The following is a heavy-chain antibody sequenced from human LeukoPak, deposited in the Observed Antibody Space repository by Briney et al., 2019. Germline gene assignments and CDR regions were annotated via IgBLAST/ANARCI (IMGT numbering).Heavy chain of an antibody. Sequence: GGSLRLSCAASGFTFSSYAMHWVRQAPSKGLEWVAVISYDGSNKYYADSVKGRFTISRDNSKNTLYLQMNSLRAEDTAVYYCARDFCSGGSCPEYYYMDVWGKGTTATVSS. J-gene: IGHJ6*03. CDR2: ISYDGSNK. CDR3: ARDFCSGGSCPEYYYMDV. D-gene: IGHD2-15*01. CDR1: GFTFSSYA. V-gene: IGHV3-30*01.